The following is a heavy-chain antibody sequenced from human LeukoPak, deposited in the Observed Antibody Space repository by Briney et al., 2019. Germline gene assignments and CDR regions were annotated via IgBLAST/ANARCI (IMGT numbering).Heavy chain of an antibody. J-gene: IGHJ4*02. Sequence: SQTLSLTCTVSGGSISSGSYYWSWFRQHPGMGLEWIGYIYYRGSTYYNPSLKSRVTMSVDTSKNQFSLKLSSVTAADTAVYYCARDQAGFVELGLPNFDYWGQGTLVTVSS. CDR1: GGSISSGSYY. CDR2: IYYRGST. D-gene: IGHD3-10*01. CDR3: ARDQAGFVELGLPNFDY. V-gene: IGHV4-30-4*08.